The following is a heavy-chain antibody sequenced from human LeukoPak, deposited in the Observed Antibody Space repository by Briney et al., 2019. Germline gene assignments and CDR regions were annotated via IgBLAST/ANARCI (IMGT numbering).Heavy chain of an antibody. CDR1: GFTFNSYA. CDR3: VVFGYYGMDV. D-gene: IGHD3-3*01. V-gene: IGHV3-23*01. CDR2: ISGYGDIT. Sequence: PGGSLRLSCAASGFTFNSYAMSWVRQAPGKGLEWISAISGYGDITFYADSVKGRFTISRDNSKNTLYLQMNSLRAEDTAVYYSVVFGYYGMDVWGQGTTVTVSS. J-gene: IGHJ6*02.